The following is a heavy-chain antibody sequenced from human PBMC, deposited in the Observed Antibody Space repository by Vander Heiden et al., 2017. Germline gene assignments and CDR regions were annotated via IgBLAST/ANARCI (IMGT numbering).Heavy chain of an antibody. CDR3: ARRLGSGWYQTDY. V-gene: IGHV4-39*01. CDR1: GDSTSSSNYS. Sequence: QLQLQESGPGLVKPSETPSLTCTVSGDSTSSSNYSWGWICQPPGNGLEWIGSIYYSGGTYYNPSLKRRGTIAVDTSKNQFSLRLSSVTTADTAVYYGARRLGSGWYQTDYWGQGTLVTVS. D-gene: IGHD6-19*01. CDR2: IYYSGGT. J-gene: IGHJ4*02.